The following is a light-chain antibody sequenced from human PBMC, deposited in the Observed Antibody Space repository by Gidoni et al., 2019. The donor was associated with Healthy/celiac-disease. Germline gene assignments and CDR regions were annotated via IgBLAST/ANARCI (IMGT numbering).Light chain of an antibody. V-gene: IGLV1-47*01. CDR1: SSNIGSNY. CDR3: AAWDDSLSGRWV. J-gene: IGLJ3*02. Sequence: QSVLTQPPSASGTPGQRFTISCSGSSSNIGSNYVYWYQQLPGTAPKLLIYRNNQRPSGVPDRFSGSKSGTSASLAISGLRSEDEADYYCAAWDDSLSGRWVFGGGTKLTVL. CDR2: RNN.